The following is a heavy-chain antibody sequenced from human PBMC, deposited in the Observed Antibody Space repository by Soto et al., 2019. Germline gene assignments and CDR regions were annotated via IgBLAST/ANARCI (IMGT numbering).Heavy chain of an antibody. D-gene: IGHD3-10*01. J-gene: IGHJ4*02. V-gene: IGHV3-9*01. CDR1: GFTFDDYA. Sequence: GGSLRLSCAASGFTFDDYAMHWVRQAPGKGLEWVSGISWNSGSIGYADSVKGRFTISRDNAKNSLYLQMNSLRAEDTALYYCAKDSDRDYYGSGSYYKIGFDYWGQGTLVTVSS. CDR3: AKDSDRDYYGSGSYYKIGFDY. CDR2: ISWNSGSI.